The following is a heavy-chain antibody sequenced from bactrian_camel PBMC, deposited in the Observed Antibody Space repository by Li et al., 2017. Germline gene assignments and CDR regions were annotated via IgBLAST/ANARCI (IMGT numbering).Heavy chain of an antibody. D-gene: IGHD4*01. V-gene: IGHV3S55*01. CDR2: VSAVGST. Sequence: HVQLVESGGGSVQAGGSLELSCTASKFTFEGSDVGWYRQVPGSECELVSRVSAVGSTYYSSFAKGRFTISRDNAKSTVYLQMDNLKTEDTAVYYCATGAACSGPTCYSDKGQGTQVTVS. CDR1: KFTFEGSD. J-gene: IGHJ4*01.